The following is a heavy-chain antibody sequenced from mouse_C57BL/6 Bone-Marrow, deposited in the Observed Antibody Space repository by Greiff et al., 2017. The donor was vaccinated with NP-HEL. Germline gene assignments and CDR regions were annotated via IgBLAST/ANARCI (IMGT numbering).Heavy chain of an antibody. D-gene: IGHD1-1*01. Sequence: VQLQESGADLVKPGASVKLSCKASGYTFTSYWMHWVKQRPGRGLEWIGRIDPNSGGTKFNEKFKTKATLTVDKPSSTAYMQLSSLTSEDSAVYYCARYYYGSRGWHFDVWGTGTTVTVSS. CDR2: IDPNSGGT. V-gene: IGHV1-72*01. CDR3: ARYYYGSRGWHFDV. CDR1: GYTFTSYW. J-gene: IGHJ1*03.